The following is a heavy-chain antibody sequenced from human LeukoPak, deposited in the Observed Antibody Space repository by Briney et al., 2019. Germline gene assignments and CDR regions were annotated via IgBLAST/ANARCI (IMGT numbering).Heavy chain of an antibody. V-gene: IGHV4-39*07. CDR2: IYYSGST. CDR1: GGSISSGSYC. J-gene: IGHJ4*02. D-gene: IGHD2-2*01. CDR3: ARVSCSSTSCYAEFDY. Sequence: SETLSLTCTVSGGSISSGSYCWGWIRQPPGKGLEWIVSIYYSGSTYYNPSLKSRVTISVDTSENQFSLKLSSVTAADTAVYYCARVSCSSTSCYAEFDYWGQGTLVTVSS.